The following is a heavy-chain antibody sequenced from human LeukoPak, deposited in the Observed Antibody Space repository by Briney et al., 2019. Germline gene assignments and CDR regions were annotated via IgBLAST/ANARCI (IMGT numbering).Heavy chain of an antibody. Sequence: GRSLRLSCAASGFIFSSYAMHWVRQAPGKGLEWVAVISYDASNKYYADSVKGRFTISRDNSKNTLYLQMNSLRAEDTAVYYCARGGGYNYASYFYGMDVWGQGTTVTVSS. D-gene: IGHD5-24*01. CDR1: GFIFSSYA. CDR3: ARGGGYNYASYFYGMDV. V-gene: IGHV3-30-3*01. CDR2: ISYDASNK. J-gene: IGHJ6*02.